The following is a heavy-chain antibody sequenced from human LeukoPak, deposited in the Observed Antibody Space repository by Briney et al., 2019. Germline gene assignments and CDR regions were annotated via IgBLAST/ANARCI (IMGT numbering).Heavy chain of an antibody. CDR1: GFTFSSYW. CDR3: ARDVYQESGYDPIDY. CDR2: IKQDGSEK. Sequence: PGGFLRLSCAASGFTFSSYWMSWVRQAPGKGLEWVANIKQDGSEKYYVDSVKGRFTISRDNAKNSLDLQMNSLRAEDTAVYYCARDVYQESGYDPIDYWGQGTLVTVSS. J-gene: IGHJ4*02. D-gene: IGHD5-12*01. V-gene: IGHV3-7*01.